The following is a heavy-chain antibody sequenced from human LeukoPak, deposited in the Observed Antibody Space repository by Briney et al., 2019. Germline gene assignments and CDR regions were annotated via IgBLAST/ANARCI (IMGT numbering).Heavy chain of an antibody. CDR1: GFTFSTSA. J-gene: IGHJ6*02. D-gene: IGHD2-2*01. Sequence: SVKVSCKASGFTFSTSAVQWVRQARGQRPEWIGWIVVGSGDTNYAQKFQERVTITRDMSTSTAYMELSSLRSEDTAVYYCAAVPGVPTGITIPYPSWYGMDVWGQGTTVTVAS. CDR3: AAVPGVPTGITIPYPSWYGMDV. V-gene: IGHV1-58*01. CDR2: IVVGSGDT.